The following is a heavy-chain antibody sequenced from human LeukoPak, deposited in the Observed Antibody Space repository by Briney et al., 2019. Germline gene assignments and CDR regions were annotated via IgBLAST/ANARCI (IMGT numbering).Heavy chain of an antibody. CDR1: GFTFSSYG. CDR3: AKDREIFGVAPPDAFDI. Sequence: PGGSLRLSCAASGFTFSSYGMHWVRQAPGKGLEWVAVISYDGSNKYYADSVKGRFTISRDNSKNTLYLQMNSLRAEDTAVYYCAKDREIFGVAPPDAFDIWGQGTMVTVSS. V-gene: IGHV3-30*18. CDR2: ISYDGSNK. J-gene: IGHJ3*02. D-gene: IGHD3-3*01.